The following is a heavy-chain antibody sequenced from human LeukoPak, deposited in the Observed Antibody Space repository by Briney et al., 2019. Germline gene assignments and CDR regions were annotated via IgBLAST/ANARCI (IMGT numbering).Heavy chain of an antibody. CDR1: GGSISSYY. V-gene: IGHV4-4*07. D-gene: IGHD3-3*01. Sequence: SETLSLTCTVSGGSISSYYWSRIRQPAGKGLEWIGRIYTSGSTNYNPSLKSRVTMSVDTSKNQFSLKLSSVTAADTAVYYCAREGDFWSGYSPHDYMDVWGKGTTVTVSS. J-gene: IGHJ6*03. CDR3: AREGDFWSGYSPHDYMDV. CDR2: IYTSGST.